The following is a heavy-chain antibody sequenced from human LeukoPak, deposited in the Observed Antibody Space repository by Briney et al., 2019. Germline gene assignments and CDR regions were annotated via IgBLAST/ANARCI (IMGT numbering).Heavy chain of an antibody. Sequence: GESLKISCQGSGYNFISNWIGWVRQPPGKGLEFLGIIYPHDSETIYSPSFQGQVTVSADKSISTAYLQWNSLKASDTAMYYCARVDRRGYSDYTAILPDYWGQGTLVTVSS. CDR3: ARVDRRGYSDYTAILPDY. J-gene: IGHJ4*02. D-gene: IGHD5-12*01. CDR1: GYNFISNW. CDR2: IYPHDSET. V-gene: IGHV5-51*01.